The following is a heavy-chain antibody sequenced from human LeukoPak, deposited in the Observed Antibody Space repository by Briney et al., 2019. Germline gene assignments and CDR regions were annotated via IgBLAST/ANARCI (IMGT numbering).Heavy chain of an antibody. D-gene: IGHD1-7*01. CDR1: GFTFSSYG. V-gene: IGHV3-33*06. CDR2: IWYDGSNK. J-gene: IGHJ4*02. Sequence: GGPLRLSCAASGFTFSSYGMHWVRQAPGKGLEWVAVIWYDGSNKYYADSVKGRFTISRDNSKNTLYLQMNSLRAEDTAVYYCAKEAGTTLKVLGYWGQGTLVTVSS. CDR3: AKEAGTTLKVLGY.